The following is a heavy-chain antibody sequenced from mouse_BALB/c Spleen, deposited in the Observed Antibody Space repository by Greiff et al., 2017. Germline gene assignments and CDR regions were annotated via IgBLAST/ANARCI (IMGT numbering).Heavy chain of an antibody. CDR2: IWGGGST. Sequence: VKVVESGPGLVAPSQSLSITCTVSGFSLSRYSVHWVRQPPGKGLEWLGMIWGGGSTDYNSALKSRLSISKDNSKSQVFLKMNSLQTDDTAMYYCARNHYGKGMGAMDYWGQGTSVTVSS. J-gene: IGHJ4*01. D-gene: IGHD2-1*01. CDR1: GFSLSRYS. CDR3: ARNHYGKGMGAMDY. V-gene: IGHV2-6-4*01.